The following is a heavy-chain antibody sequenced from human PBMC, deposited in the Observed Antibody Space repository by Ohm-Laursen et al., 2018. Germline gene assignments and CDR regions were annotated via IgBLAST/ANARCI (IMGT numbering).Heavy chain of an antibody. V-gene: IGHV4-61*08. Sequence: SDTLSLTCSVSGDSIRSSGHYWNWIRQHTGKGLEWIGYINHSGSTNYNPSLKSRLTISVDTSKNQFSLKLTSVTAADTAVYYCARDLIAYCPTTGCDNFGMDVWGQGTTVTVSS. J-gene: IGHJ6*02. CDR1: GDSIRSSGHY. CDR2: INHSGST. CDR3: ARDLIAYCPTTGCDNFGMDV. D-gene: IGHD2-2*01.